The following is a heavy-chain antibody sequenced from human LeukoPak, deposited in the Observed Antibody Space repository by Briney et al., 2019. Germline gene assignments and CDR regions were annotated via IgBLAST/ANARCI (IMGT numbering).Heavy chain of an antibody. Sequence: ASVKVSCKASGYTFTGYYMHWVRQAPGQGLEWMGWINPNSGSTNYAQKFQGRVTMTRDTSISTAYMELSRLRSDDTAVYYCARVFPSGYDFWSGYYSYYFDYWGQGTLVTVSS. CDR1: GYTFTGYY. D-gene: IGHD3-3*01. CDR2: INPNSGST. J-gene: IGHJ4*02. CDR3: ARVFPSGYDFWSGYYSYYFDY. V-gene: IGHV1-2*02.